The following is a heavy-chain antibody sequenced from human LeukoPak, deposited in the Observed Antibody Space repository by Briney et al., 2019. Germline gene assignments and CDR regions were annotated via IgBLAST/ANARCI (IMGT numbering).Heavy chain of an antibody. V-gene: IGHV1-69*06. CDR3: ARSLITMVRGVIISAIDY. CDR1: GGTFSSYA. D-gene: IGHD3-10*01. J-gene: IGHJ4*02. CDR2: IIPIFVTA. Sequence: APVKVSCKASGGTFSSYAISWVRQAPGQRLERIGGIIPIFVTAHYAQKFQGRVTITADKSTSTAYMELSGLRSEDTAVYYCARSLITMVRGVIISAIDYWGQGTLVTVSS.